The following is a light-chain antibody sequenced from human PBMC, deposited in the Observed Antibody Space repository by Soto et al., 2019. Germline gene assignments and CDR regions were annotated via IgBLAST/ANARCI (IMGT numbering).Light chain of an antibody. CDR3: SSYAGNYVYV. CDR1: SSDVGGYNY. Sequence: QSVLTQPRSVSGSPGQSVIIPCTGTSSDVGGYNYVSWYQRHAGKGPKLIIYDVSERPSGVPDRFSASKSGNTASLTISGLQAEDEADYYCSSYAGNYVYVFGSGTKATVL. V-gene: IGLV2-11*01. CDR2: DVS. J-gene: IGLJ1*01.